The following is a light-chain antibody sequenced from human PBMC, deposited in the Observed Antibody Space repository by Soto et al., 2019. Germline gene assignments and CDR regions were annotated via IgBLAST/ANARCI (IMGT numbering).Light chain of an antibody. CDR2: RNS. V-gene: IGLV3-9*01. Sequence: SYELTQPLSVSVALGQTARITCGGNNIGNKNVHWYQQKPGQAPVLVIYRNSNRPSGIPERFSGSNSGNTATLTISRAQAGDEADHYCQVWDSSTVFGTGTKVTVL. CDR3: QVWDSSTV. J-gene: IGLJ1*01. CDR1: NIGNKN.